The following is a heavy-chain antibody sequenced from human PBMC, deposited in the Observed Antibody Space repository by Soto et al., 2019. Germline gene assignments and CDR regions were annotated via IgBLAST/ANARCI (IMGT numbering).Heavy chain of an antibody. D-gene: IGHD6-19*01. CDR2: IDHSGST. Sequence: QVQLQESGPGLVKPSGTLSLTCAVSGGSISSTNWWNWVRQPPGKGLEWIGEIDHSGSTNYNPSLKSRVTMSVDQPKNQCSLKLSSVTAADKAVYYCVRDSGNGWKDYWGQGTLVTVSS. J-gene: IGHJ4*02. CDR3: VRDSGNGWKDY. V-gene: IGHV4-4*02. CDR1: GGSISSTNW.